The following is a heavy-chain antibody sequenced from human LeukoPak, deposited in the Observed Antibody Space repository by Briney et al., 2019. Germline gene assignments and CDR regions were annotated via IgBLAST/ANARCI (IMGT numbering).Heavy chain of an antibody. CDR1: GFTFSSYA. CDR2: ISGSGGST. D-gene: IGHD3-3*01. Sequence: GGSLRLSCAASGFTFSSYAMSWVRQAPGKGLEWVSSISGSGGSTYYGDSVKGRFTISRDNSKKTLHLQMNSLRAEDMAVYYCTIEGRYDFWSGYHDYWGQRTLVTVSS. CDR3: TIEGRYDFWSGYHDY. V-gene: IGHV3-23*01. J-gene: IGHJ4*02.